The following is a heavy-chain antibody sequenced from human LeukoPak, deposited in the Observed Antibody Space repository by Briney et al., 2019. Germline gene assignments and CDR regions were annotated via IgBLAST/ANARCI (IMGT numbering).Heavy chain of an antibody. CDR3: ARWYCSSTSCYSITPPSYYYYGMDV. Sequence: RASVTVSCKASGYTFTSYDINWVRQATGQGLEWMGWMNPNSGNTGYAQKFQGRVTMTRNTSISTAYMELSSLRSEDTAVYYCARWYCSSTSCYSITPPSYYYYGMDVWGQGTTVTVSS. V-gene: IGHV1-8*01. CDR1: GYTFTSYD. D-gene: IGHD2-2*01. J-gene: IGHJ6*02. CDR2: MNPNSGNT.